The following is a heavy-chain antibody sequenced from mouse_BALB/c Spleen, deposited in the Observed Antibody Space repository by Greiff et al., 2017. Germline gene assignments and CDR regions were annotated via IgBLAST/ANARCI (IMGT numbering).Heavy chain of an antibody. D-gene: IGHD4-1*01. V-gene: IGHV10S3*01. Sequence: EVKVVETGGGLVQPKGSLKLSCAASGFTFNTNAMNWVRQAPGKGLEWVARIRSKSNNYATYYADSVKDRFTISRDDSQSMLYLQMNNLKTEDTAMYYCVRGNWNYYAMDYWGQGTSVTVSS. CDR3: VRGNWNYYAMDY. J-gene: IGHJ4*01. CDR2: IRSKSNNYAT. CDR1: GFTFNTNA.